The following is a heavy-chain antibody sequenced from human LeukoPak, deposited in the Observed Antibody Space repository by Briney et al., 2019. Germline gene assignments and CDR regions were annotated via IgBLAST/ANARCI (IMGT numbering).Heavy chain of an antibody. CDR3: ARDLQWLVPGDY. J-gene: IGHJ4*02. CDR2: IYYSGST. CDR1: GGSISSYY. V-gene: IGHV4-59*12. D-gene: IGHD6-19*01. Sequence: SETLSLTCTVSGGSISSYYWSWIRQPPGKGLEWIGSIYYSGSTYYNPSLKSRVTISVDTSKNQFSLKLSSVTAADTAVYYCARDLQWLVPGDYWGQGTLVTVSS.